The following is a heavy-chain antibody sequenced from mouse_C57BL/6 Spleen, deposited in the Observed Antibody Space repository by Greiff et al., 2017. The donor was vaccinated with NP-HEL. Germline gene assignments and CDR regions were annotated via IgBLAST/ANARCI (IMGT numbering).Heavy chain of an antibody. J-gene: IGHJ1*03. CDR1: GYTFTSYW. CDR2: IDPSDSNT. D-gene: IGHD1-1*01. V-gene: IGHV1-69*01. Sequence: VQLQQPGAELVMPGASVKLSCKASGYTFTSYWMHWVKQRPGQGLEWIGEIDPSDSNTNYNQKFKGKSTLTVDKTSSNAYMQSSRLTAEESADYYCAKRSYGVRYIDVWGKGTTVTVSS. CDR3: AKRSYGVRYIDV.